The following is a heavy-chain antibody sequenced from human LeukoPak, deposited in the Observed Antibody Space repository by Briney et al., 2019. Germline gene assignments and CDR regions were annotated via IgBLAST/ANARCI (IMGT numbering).Heavy chain of an antibody. CDR3: AKDATAAVGTVYMDV. Sequence: GGSLRLSCAASGFTFSKHAMHWVRQAPGKGLEWISHISNTGDITHYADSVEGRFTISRDNAKNSLYLQMNSLRAEDTAVYYCAKDATAAVGTVYMDVWGKGTTVTISS. V-gene: IGHV3-48*03. CDR1: GFTFSKHA. J-gene: IGHJ6*03. D-gene: IGHD6-13*01. CDR2: ISNTGDIT.